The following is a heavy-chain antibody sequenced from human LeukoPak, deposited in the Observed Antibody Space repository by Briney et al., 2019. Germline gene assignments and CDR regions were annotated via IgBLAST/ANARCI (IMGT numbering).Heavy chain of an antibody. V-gene: IGHV4-39*07. CDR1: GGSISSSSYY. D-gene: IGHD6-13*01. J-gene: IGHJ5*02. CDR3: ARYSSSWLGFDP. Sequence: PSETLSLTCTVSGGSISSSSYYWGWIRQPPGKGLEWIGEIYHSGTTNYNPSLKSRVTISVDTSKNQFSLKLSSVTAADTAVYYCARYSSSWLGFDPWGQGTLVTVSS. CDR2: IYHSGTT.